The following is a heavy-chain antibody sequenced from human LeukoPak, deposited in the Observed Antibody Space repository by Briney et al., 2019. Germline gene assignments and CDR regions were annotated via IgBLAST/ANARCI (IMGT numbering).Heavy chain of an antibody. J-gene: IGHJ5*02. CDR3: AKGAHGSGRFDWFDP. CDR1: GFTVSSNY. V-gene: IGHV3-53*01. D-gene: IGHD3-10*01. CDR2: IYSGGST. Sequence: GGSLRLSCAASGFTVSSNYMSWVRQAPGKGLEWVSVIYSGGSTYYADSVKGRFTISRDNSKNTLYLQMNSLRAEDTAVYNCAKGAHGSGRFDWFDPWGQGTLVTVSS.